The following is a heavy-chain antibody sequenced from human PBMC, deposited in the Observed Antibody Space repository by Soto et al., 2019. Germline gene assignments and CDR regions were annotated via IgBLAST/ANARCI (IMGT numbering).Heavy chain of an antibody. D-gene: IGHD1-26*01. CDR2: ISPYNGNT. CDR3: ARTLVGATPADY. Sequence: ASVKVSCKASGYTFTSYGISWVRQAPGQGLEWMGWISPYNGNTNYAQMLQGRVTMTTDTSTNTAYMELSSLRSEDTAVYYCARTLVGATPADYWGQGTLVTVSS. J-gene: IGHJ4*02. V-gene: IGHV1-18*01. CDR1: GYTFTSYG.